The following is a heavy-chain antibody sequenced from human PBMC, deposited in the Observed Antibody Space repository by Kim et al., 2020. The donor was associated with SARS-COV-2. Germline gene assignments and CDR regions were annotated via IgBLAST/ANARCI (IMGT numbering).Heavy chain of an antibody. CDR1: GFTFDDYA. CDR2: ISWNSGSI. CDR3: AKDMGWFDP. J-gene: IGHJ5*02. Sequence: GGSLRLSCAASGFTFDDYAMHWVRQAPGKGLEWVSGISWNSGSIGYADSVKGRFTISRDNAKNSLYLQMNSLRAEDTALYYCAKDMGWFDPWGQGTLVTV. V-gene: IGHV3-9*01.